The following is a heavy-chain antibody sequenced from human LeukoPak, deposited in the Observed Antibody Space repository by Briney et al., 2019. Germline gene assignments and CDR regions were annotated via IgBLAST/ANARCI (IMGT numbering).Heavy chain of an antibody. CDR1: GFTFSNAW. Sequence: GGPLRLSCAASGFTFSNAWMSWVRQAPGKGLEWVGRIKSKTDGGTTDYAAPVKGRFTISRDDSKNTLYLQMNSLETEDTAVYYCTTHSRIAAARTFDYWGQGTLVTVSS. V-gene: IGHV3-15*01. J-gene: IGHJ4*02. D-gene: IGHD6-13*01. CDR3: TTHSRIAAARTFDY. CDR2: IKSKTDGGTT.